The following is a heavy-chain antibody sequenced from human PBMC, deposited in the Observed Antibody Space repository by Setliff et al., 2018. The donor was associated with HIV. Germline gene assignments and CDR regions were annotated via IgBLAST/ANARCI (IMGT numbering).Heavy chain of an antibody. Sequence: AASVKVSCKASGYTFTDYYMHWVQQAPGRGLEWMGHVDPEDGETIYAEKFQGRVTITADTSTDTAYMELSSLRSEDTAVYYCAFGRAGYSSGWYDAFDIWGQGTTVTVSS. CDR3: AFGRAGYSSGWYDAFDI. CDR1: GYTFTDYY. V-gene: IGHV1-69-2*01. D-gene: IGHD6-19*01. CDR2: VDPEDGET. J-gene: IGHJ3*02.